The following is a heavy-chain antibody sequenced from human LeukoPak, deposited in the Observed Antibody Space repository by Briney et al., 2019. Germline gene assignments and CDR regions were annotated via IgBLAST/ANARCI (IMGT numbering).Heavy chain of an antibody. CDR2: IFPSGGEI. V-gene: IGHV3-23*01. CDR1: GFTFSTFA. CDR3: AKDQSAGGSFPDDAFDI. Sequence: PGGSLRLSCAASGFTFSTFAMLWVRQPPGKGLEWVSSIFPSGGEIHYADSVRGRFTISRDNSKSILSLQMNSLRAEDTAIYYCAKDQSAGGSFPDDAFDIWGQGTMVTVSS. D-gene: IGHD1-26*01. J-gene: IGHJ3*02.